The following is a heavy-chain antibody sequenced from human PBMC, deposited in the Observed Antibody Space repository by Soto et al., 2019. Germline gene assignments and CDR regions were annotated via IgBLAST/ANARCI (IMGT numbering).Heavy chain of an antibody. CDR3: AKDRSCTNGVCLTWFDP. J-gene: IGHJ5*02. CDR1: GFTFSSYA. Sequence: HPGGSLRLSCAASGFTFSSYAMSWVRQAPGKGLEWVSAISGSGGSTYYADSVKGRFTISRDNSKNTLYLQINSLRAEDTAVYYCAKDRSCTNGVCLTWFDPWGQGTLVTVSS. D-gene: IGHD2-8*01. V-gene: IGHV3-23*01. CDR2: ISGSGGST.